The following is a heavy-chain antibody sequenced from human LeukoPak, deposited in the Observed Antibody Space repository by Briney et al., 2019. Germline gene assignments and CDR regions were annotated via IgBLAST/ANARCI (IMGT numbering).Heavy chain of an antibody. D-gene: IGHD2-21*01. V-gene: IGHV3-48*03. CDR3: AKREHTLWSTFDY. Sequence: PGGSLRLSCAASGFTFSNYEMNWVRQAPGKGLEWVSYISSSGNTIYYADSVKGRFTISRDNAKNSLYLQMSSLRAEDTAVYYCAKREHTLWSTFDYWGQGTLVTVSS. J-gene: IGHJ4*02. CDR2: ISSSGNTI. CDR1: GFTFSNYE.